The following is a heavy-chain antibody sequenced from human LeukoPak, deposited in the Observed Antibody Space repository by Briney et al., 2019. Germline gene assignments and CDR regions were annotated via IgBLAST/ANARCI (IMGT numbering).Heavy chain of an antibody. CDR2: IYHSGST. V-gene: IGHV4-30-2*05. J-gene: IGHJ3*02. CDR1: GGSISSGGYY. D-gene: IGHD3-22*01. Sequence: SETLSLTCTVSGGSISSGGYYWSWIRQPPGKGLEWIGYIYHSGSTYYNPSLKSRVTISVDTSKNQFSLKLSSVTAADTAVYYCARTVKNSSGYYLDAFDIWGQGTMVTVSS. CDR3: ARTVKNSSGYYLDAFDI.